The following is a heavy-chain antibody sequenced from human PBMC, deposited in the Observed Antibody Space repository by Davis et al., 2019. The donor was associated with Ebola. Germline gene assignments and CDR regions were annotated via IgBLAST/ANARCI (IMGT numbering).Heavy chain of an antibody. J-gene: IGHJ6*02. Sequence: SETLSLTCAVSGGSISSSNWWSWVRQPPGKGLEWIGEIYHSGSTNYNPSLKSRVTISVDKSKNQFSLKLSSVTAADTAVYYCARDRRYCSGGSCYVGNGMDVWGQGTTVTVSS. CDR2: IYHSGST. D-gene: IGHD2-15*01. CDR1: GGSISSSNW. CDR3: ARDRRYCSGGSCYVGNGMDV. V-gene: IGHV4-4*02.